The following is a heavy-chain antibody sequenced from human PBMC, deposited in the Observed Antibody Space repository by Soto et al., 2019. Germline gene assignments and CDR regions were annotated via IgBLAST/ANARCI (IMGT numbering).Heavy chain of an antibody. CDR1: GGTFSSYA. D-gene: IGHD3-22*01. V-gene: IGHV1-69*13. J-gene: IGHJ3*02. Sequence: GASVKVSCKASGGTFSSYAISCVRQAPGQGLEWMGGIIPIFGTANYAQKFQGRVTITADESTSTAYMELSSLRSEDTAVYYCARDPNDSSEWGGFDIWGRGTMVTVSS. CDR2: IIPIFGTA. CDR3: ARDPNDSSEWGGFDI.